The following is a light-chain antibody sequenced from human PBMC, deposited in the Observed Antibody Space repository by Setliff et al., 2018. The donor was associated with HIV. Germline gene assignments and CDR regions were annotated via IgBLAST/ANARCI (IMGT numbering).Light chain of an antibody. CDR1: SSNIGSYS. CDR3: AAWDDSLDGQVV. V-gene: IGLV1-47*01. Sequence: QSVLTQAPSASGTPGQRVTISCSGSSSNIGSYSVDWYQQLPGTTPKLLIYRNSLRPSGVPDRFSGSQSGTSASLAISGLRSEDEATYYCAAWDDSLDGQVVFGGGTKVTVL. CDR2: RNS. J-gene: IGLJ2*01.